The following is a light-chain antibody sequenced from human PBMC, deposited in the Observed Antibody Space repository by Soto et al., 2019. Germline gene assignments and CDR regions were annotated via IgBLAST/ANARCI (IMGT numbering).Light chain of an antibody. Sequence: ESVLTQSPGTLSLSPGERATLSCRASQSVSSNYLAWYQQKPGQAPRLRIYGASTSATGIPDRFSGSGSGTVFAHTISRLEPEDSAVYYCEQYGSSPTWTCARGPKVEI. V-gene: IGKV3-20*01. CDR1: QSVSSNY. J-gene: IGKJ1*01. CDR2: GAS. CDR3: EQYGSSPTWT.